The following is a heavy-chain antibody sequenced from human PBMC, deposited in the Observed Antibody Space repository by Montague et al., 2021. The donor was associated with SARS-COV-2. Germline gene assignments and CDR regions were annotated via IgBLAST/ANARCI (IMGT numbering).Heavy chain of an antibody. CDR3: ARGAGYSSSWYLAFEI. V-gene: IGHV4-59*01. CDR1: SGSISSYY. J-gene: IGHJ3*02. D-gene: IGHD6-13*01. CDR2: IYYSGST. Sequence: SETLSLTCTVSSGSISSYYWSWIRQPPGKGLEWIGYIYYSGSTNYNPSLKSRVTISVDTSKNQFSLSLSSVTAADTAVYYCARGAGYSSSWYLAFEIWGQGTRVTVSS.